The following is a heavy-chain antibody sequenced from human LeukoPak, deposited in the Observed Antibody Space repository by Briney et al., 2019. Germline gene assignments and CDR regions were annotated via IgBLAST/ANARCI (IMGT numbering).Heavy chain of an antibody. CDR2: IYYSGST. V-gene: IGHV4-59*01. CDR3: ARAYYDYVWGKNWFDP. CDR1: GGSISSYY. J-gene: IGHJ5*02. Sequence: SETLSLTCTVSGGSISSYYWSWIRQPPGKGLEWIGYIYYSGSTNYNPSLKSRVTISVDTSKNQFSLKLSSVPAADTAVYYCARAYYDYVWGKNWFDPWGQGTLVTVSS. D-gene: IGHD3-16*01.